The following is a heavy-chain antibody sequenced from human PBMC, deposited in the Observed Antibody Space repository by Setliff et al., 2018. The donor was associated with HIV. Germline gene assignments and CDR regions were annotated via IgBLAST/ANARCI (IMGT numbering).Heavy chain of an antibody. V-gene: IGHV3-30*14. CDR2: ISYAGFDGSSK. CDR1: GFTFSSYA. J-gene: IGHJ4*02. CDR3: VRDLPPDY. Sequence: PGGSLRLSCAASGFTFSSYAMHWVRQAPGKGLEWVADISYAGFDGSSKYYADSVTGRFTVSRDESENSMYLQMRSLRAEDTAVYYCVRDLPPDYWGQGTLVTVSS.